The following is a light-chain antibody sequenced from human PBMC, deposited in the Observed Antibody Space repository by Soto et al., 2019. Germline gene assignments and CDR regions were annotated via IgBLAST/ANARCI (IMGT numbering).Light chain of an antibody. J-gene: IGKJ3*01. CDR2: GAS. Sequence: EIVMTQSPATLSVSPGERANLSCRASQSVTSNLAWYQQKAGQAPRLLIYGASTRTTGVPARFSGSGSATEFTLTISSLQSEDFAVYYCQQYNNWPFTFGPGTKVDIK. CDR3: QQYNNWPFT. CDR1: QSVTSN. V-gene: IGKV3-15*01.